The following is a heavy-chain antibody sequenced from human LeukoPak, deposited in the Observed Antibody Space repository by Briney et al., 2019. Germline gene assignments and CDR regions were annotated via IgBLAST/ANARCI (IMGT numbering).Heavy chain of an antibody. CDR1: GYTFTSYY. J-gene: IGHJ5*02. CDR2: ISPSGGST. V-gene: IGHV1-46*03. CDR3: ARSTSVTTGTDWFDP. D-gene: IGHD4-17*01. Sequence: GASVKVSCKASGYTFTSYYMHWVRQAPGQGLEWMGIISPSGGSTSYAQKFQGRVTMTRDTSTSTVYMELSSLRSEDTAVYYCARSTSVTTGTDWFDPWGQGTLVTVSS.